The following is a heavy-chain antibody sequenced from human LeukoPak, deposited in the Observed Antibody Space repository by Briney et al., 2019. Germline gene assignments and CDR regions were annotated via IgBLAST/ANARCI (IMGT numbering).Heavy chain of an antibody. J-gene: IGHJ4*02. CDR2: ICTGESDT. CDR3: ARHTTVGGSLRFDY. V-gene: IGHV5-51*01. D-gene: IGHD4-23*01. CDR1: GDGISSYW. Sequence: GESLKIFCKGSGDGISSYWISWLLRMPGKGLEYMGIICTGESDTRYSQFFQGQVTISADKSITTAYLQWSSLKASDAAMYYCARHTTVGGSLRFDYWGQGTLVSVSS.